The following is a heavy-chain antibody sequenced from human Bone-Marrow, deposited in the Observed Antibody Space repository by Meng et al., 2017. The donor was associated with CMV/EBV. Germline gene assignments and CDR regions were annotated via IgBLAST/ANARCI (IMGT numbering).Heavy chain of an antibody. V-gene: IGHV3-30*02. Sequence: GESLKISCAASGFTFSSYGMHWVRQAPGKGLEWVAFIRYDGSNKYYADSVKGRFTISRDNSKNTLYLQMNSLRAEDTAVYYCAKRGRSLYNYIVVVPAADGPFDYWGQGTLVTVSS. CDR1: GFTFSSYG. J-gene: IGHJ4*02. CDR2: IRYDGSNK. D-gene: IGHD2-2*01. CDR3: AKRGRSLYNYIVVVPAADGPFDY.